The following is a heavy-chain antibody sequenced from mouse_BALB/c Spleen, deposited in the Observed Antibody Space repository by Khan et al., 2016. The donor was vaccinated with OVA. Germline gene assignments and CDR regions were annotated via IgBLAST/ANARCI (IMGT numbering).Heavy chain of an antibody. CDR2: INPHIGET. J-gene: IGHJ2*01. D-gene: IGHD1-1*01. V-gene: IGHV1-20*01. CDR1: GYSFTGYF. Sequence: VRLQQSGPELVKPGASVKISCKASGYSFTGYFMNWVMQSHGKSLEWIGRINPHIGETFYNQKFKGKATLTVEESSSTAHMELRSLTSEDSAVYYCARIYRSDFDYWGQGTTLTVSS. CDR3: ARIYRSDFDY.